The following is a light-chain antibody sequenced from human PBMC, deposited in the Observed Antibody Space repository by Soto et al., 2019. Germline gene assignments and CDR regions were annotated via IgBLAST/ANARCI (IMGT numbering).Light chain of an antibody. CDR3: QQYYSIPWT. CDR1: QSVLYSSDNKNY. Sequence: DIVMTQSPDSLAVSLGERATFNCKSSQSVLYSSDNKNYLAWYQQKPGQPPKLLIYWASTREFGVPDRFSRSGSGSEFTLTISSLQAEDVAVYYCQQYYSIPWTFGQGTKVEIK. V-gene: IGKV4-1*01. CDR2: WAS. J-gene: IGKJ1*01.